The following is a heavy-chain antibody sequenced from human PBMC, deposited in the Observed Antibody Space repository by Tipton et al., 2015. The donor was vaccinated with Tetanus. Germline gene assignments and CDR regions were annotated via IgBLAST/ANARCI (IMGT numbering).Heavy chain of an antibody. J-gene: IGHJ5*02. D-gene: IGHD4-17*01. CDR2: IYYTGNP. CDR1: GSLRSYY. Sequence: TLSLTCSVSGSLRSYYWSWIRQAPGKGLEWIGQIYYTGNPRYNPSLKSRVSISVDTSKGQFSLKLTSLTTADTAVYYCARGPSTVIGFFDPWGQGALVSASS. V-gene: IGHV4-59*01. CDR3: ARGPSTVIGFFDP.